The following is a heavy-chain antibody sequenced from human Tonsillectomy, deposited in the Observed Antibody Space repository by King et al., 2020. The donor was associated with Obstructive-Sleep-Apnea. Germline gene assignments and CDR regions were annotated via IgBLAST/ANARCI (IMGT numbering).Heavy chain of an antibody. Sequence: VQLVESGGGLVNPGGSLRLSCAASGFTFSDYYMSWIRQAPGKGLEWVSYISSSSSYTNYADSVKGRFTISRDNAKNSLYLQMNSLRAEDTAVYYCARDSGVVAATGYFDYWGQGTLVTVSS. CDR2: ISSSSSYT. V-gene: IGHV3-11*06. CDR3: ARDSGVVAATGYFDY. D-gene: IGHD2-15*01. J-gene: IGHJ4*02. CDR1: GFTFSDYY.